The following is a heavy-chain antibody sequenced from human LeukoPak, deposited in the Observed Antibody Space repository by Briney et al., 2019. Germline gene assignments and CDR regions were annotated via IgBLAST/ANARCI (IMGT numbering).Heavy chain of an antibody. CDR2: INPNSGGT. J-gene: IGHJ5*02. D-gene: IGHD3-9*01. CDR1: GYTFTGYY. V-gene: IGHV1-2*02. Sequence: ASVKVSCKASGYTFTGYYMHWVRQAPGQGLEWMGWINPNSGGTNYAQKFQGRVTMTRDTSISTAYMELSRLRSDDTAVYYCARGDYDILTGRGKNNWFDPWGQGTLVTVSS. CDR3: ARGDYDILTGRGKNNWFDP.